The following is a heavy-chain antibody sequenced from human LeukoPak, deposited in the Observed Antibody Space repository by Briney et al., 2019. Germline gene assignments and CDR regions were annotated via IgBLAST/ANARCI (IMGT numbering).Heavy chain of an antibody. V-gene: IGHV4-39*01. D-gene: IGHD4-17*01. CDR3: ASLYHVTTCVKFEY. Sequence: SETLSLTCTVSGDFLSSGDYYWGWIRQSPGEGLTWIGSIYYSGSTLYNASFESRVTMSVDTSKNQFSLKLRSVTAADTAVYYCASLYHVTTCVKFEYWGQGTLVTVSS. J-gene: IGHJ4*02. CDR1: GDFLSSGDYY. CDR2: IYYSGST.